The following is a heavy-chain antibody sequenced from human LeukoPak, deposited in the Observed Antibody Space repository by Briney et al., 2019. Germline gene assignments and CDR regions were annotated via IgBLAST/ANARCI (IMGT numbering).Heavy chain of an antibody. CDR1: GYSISGGNY. V-gene: IGHV4-38-2*02. D-gene: IGHD3-3*01. CDR2: IYHSGST. Sequence: SETLSLTCSVSGYSISGGNYWGWIRQPPGKGLEWIGSIYHSGSTYYNPFFNSRVTISLDTSKNQFSLKLNSVTAADTAVYFCARGPTIYLRSPFDYWGQGTLVSVSS. CDR3: ARGPTIYLRSPFDY. J-gene: IGHJ4*02.